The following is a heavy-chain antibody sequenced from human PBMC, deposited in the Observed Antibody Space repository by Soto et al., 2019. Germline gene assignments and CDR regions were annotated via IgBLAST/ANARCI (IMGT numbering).Heavy chain of an antibody. CDR2: IYYSGST. CDR3: ARAGNVAAACTGWFDP. CDR1: GGSISSGDYY. D-gene: IGHD6-13*01. V-gene: IGHV4-30-4*01. Sequence: QVQLQESGPGLVKPSQTLSLTCTVSGGSISSGDYYWSWIRQPPGKGLEWIGYIYYSGSTYYNQSLKSRVTISVDTSKNQFSLKLSSVNAADTAVYYCARAGNVAAACTGWFDPWGQGTLVTVSS. J-gene: IGHJ5*02.